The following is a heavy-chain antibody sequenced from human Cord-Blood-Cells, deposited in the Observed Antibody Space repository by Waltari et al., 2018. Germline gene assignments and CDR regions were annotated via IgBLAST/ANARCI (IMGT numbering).Heavy chain of an antibody. CDR2: IYYSGST. J-gene: IGHJ3*02. V-gene: IGHV4-30-4*08. CDR3: ARTLPITIFGVVIRHDAFDI. Sequence: QVQLQESGPGLVKPSQTLSLPCTVPGGSISRGDYYWSWIRQPPGKGLEWIGYIYYSGSTYYNPSLKSRVTISVDTSKNQFSLKLSSVTAADTAVYYCARTLPITIFGVVIRHDAFDIWGQGTMVTVSS. D-gene: IGHD3-3*01. CDR1: GGSISRGDYY.